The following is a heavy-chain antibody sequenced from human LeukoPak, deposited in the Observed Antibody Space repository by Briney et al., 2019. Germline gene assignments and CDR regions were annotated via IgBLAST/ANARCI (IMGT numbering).Heavy chain of an antibody. J-gene: IGHJ6*03. CDR3: ARPYNWNYVSPMDV. CDR1: GYTFTGYY. V-gene: IGHV1-2*02. Sequence: GASVKVSCKASGYTFTGYYMHWVRQAPGQGLEWMGWINPNSGGTNYAQKFQGRVTMTRDTSISTAYMELSRLRSDDTAVYYCARPYNWNYVSPMDVWGKGTTVTVSS. D-gene: IGHD1-7*01. CDR2: INPNSGGT.